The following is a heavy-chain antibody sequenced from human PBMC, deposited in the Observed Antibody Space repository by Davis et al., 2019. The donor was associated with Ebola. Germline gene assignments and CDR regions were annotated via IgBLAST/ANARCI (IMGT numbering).Heavy chain of an antibody. V-gene: IGHV5-51*01. CDR2: IYPHDSQT. D-gene: IGHD3-16*01. CDR3: AGGMMGFRFDH. CDR1: GYDLTTYW. J-gene: IGHJ4*02. Sequence: GESLKISCEGSGYDLTTYWIAWVRQTPGKGVEWMAMIYPHDSQTKYNPSFQGLITVSVDRSIPTAYLQWNSLKASDTAMYFWAGGMMGFRFDHWGQGTPVTVSS.